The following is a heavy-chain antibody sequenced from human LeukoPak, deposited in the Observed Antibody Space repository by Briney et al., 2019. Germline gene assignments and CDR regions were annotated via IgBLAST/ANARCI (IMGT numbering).Heavy chain of an antibody. CDR3: ARDPFYSNYNPLGY. Sequence: KPSETLSLTCTVSGDSISNYYLSWIRQPAGKGLEWIGRIYTSGGTNYNPSLKSRVTMSVDTSKNQFSLKLTSVTTADTAVYYCARDPFYSNYNPLGYWGQGTLVTVSS. CDR1: GDSISNYY. D-gene: IGHD4-11*01. J-gene: IGHJ4*02. CDR2: IYTSGGT. V-gene: IGHV4-4*07.